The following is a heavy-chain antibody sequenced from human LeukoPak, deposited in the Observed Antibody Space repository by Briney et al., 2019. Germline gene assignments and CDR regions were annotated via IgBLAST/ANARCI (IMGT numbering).Heavy chain of an antibody. D-gene: IGHD4/OR15-4a*01. V-gene: IGHV3-23*05. CDR1: GFTFSSHA. CDR2: IDISGDST. Sequence: GGSLRLSCVVSGFTFSSHAMCWVRQAPGRGLEWVSSIDISGDSTSYADSVKGRFTISRDNSKNTLLLQMDSLRAEDSAIYYCASEIRPNDYWGQGTLVTVSS. CDR3: ASEIRPNDY. J-gene: IGHJ4*02.